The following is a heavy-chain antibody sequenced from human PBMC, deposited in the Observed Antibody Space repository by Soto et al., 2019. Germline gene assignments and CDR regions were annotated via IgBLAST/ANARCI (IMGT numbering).Heavy chain of an antibody. Sequence: SETLSLTCTVSGGSISSYYWSWIRQPPGKGLEWIGYIYYSGSTNYNPSLKSRVTISVDTSKNQFSLKLSSVTAADTAVYYCAGSQSSGSHRIIPPRFDYWGQGTLVTVSS. CDR2: IYYSGST. J-gene: IGHJ4*02. D-gene: IGHD6-25*01. CDR1: GGSISSYY. CDR3: AGSQSSGSHRIIPPRFDY. V-gene: IGHV4-59*01.